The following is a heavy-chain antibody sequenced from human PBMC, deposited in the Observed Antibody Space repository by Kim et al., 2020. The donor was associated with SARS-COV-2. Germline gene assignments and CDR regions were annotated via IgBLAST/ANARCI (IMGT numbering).Heavy chain of an antibody. D-gene: IGHD4-17*01. CDR2: INHSGST. Sequence: SETLSLTCAVYGGSFSGYYWSWIRQPPGKGLEWIGEINHSGSTNYNPSLKSRVTISVDTSKNQFSLKLSSVTAADTAVYYCARGFVSSLPAAHTSPQTYGDYPFYYYYYGMDVWGQGTTVTVSS. J-gene: IGHJ6*02. CDR3: ARGFVSSLPAAHTSPQTYGDYPFYYYYYGMDV. CDR1: GGSFSGYY. V-gene: IGHV4-34*01.